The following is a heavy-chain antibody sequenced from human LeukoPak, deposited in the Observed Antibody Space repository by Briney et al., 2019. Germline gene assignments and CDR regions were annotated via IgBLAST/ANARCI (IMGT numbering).Heavy chain of an antibody. CDR1: GFTFSSYN. D-gene: IGHD2-2*01. V-gene: IGHV3-21*01. CDR3: ARDLVVVPAAMSGMDV. CDR2: ISSTITYI. Sequence: GGSLRLSCAASGFTFSSYNMNWVRQAPGKGLEWVSSISSTITYIYYGDSVKGRFTISRDNAKNSLYLQMNSLRAEDTAVYYCARDLVVVPAAMSGMDVWGQGTTVTVSS. J-gene: IGHJ6*02.